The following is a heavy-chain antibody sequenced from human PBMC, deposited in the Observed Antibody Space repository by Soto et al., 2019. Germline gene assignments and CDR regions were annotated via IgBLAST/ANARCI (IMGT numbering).Heavy chain of an antibody. V-gene: IGHV3-66*01. J-gene: IGHJ5*02. Sequence: PGGSLRLSCAASGFTFSTYSMQWVRQAPGKGLEWVAIIYCDGSKYYADSVKGRFTISRDNSENTLYLQMNSLRAEDTAIYYCARATMIGLLSSWGQGTLVTVSS. CDR2: IYCDGSK. CDR3: ARATMIGLLSS. D-gene: IGHD3-22*01. CDR1: GFTFSTYS.